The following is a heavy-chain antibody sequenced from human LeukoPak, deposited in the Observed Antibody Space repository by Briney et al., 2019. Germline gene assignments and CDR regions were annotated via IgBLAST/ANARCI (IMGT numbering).Heavy chain of an antibody. CDR2: IGASGGST. J-gene: IGHJ4*02. CDR1: GFTFSSYA. D-gene: IGHD3-9*01. V-gene: IGHV3-23*01. CDR3: AKAEGYDILTGLDY. Sequence: GGSLRLSCATSGFTFSSYAMGWVRQAPGKGLEWVSGIGASGGSTYYADSVKGRFTISRDNSKNTLYLRMNSLRTEDTAVYYCAKAEGYDILTGLDYWGQGTLVTVSS.